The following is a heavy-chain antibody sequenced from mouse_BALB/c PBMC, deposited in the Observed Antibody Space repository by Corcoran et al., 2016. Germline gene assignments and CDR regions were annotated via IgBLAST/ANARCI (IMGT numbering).Heavy chain of an antibody. V-gene: IGHV1-26*01. D-gene: IGHD1-1*01. J-gene: IGHJ1*01. CDR2: INPYNGAT. CDR1: GYSFTGYY. Sequence: EVQLQQSGPELVKPGASVMISCTASGYSFTGYYMHWVKQSHVKSLEWIGRINPYNGATSYNQNFKDKASLTVDKSSSTAYMELHSLTSEDSAVYYCARSGSSSYWYFDVWGAGTTVTVSS. CDR3: ARSGSSSYWYFDV.